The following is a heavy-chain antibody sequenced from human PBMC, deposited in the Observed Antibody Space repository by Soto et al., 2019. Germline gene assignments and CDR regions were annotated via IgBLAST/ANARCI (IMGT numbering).Heavy chain of an antibody. Sequence: QVQLVQSGAEVKKPGSSVKVSCKASGGTFSSYAISWVRQAPGQGLVWMGGIIPIFGTANYAQKFQGRVTITADESTSTAYMELSSLRSEDTAVYYCARGGYDLIIYYYYGMDVWGQGTTVTVSS. CDR2: IIPIFGTA. CDR3: ARGGYDLIIYYYYGMDV. D-gene: IGHD5-12*01. CDR1: GGTFSSYA. V-gene: IGHV1-69*01. J-gene: IGHJ6*02.